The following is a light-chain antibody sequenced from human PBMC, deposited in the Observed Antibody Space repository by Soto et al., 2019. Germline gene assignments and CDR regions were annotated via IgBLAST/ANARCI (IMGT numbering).Light chain of an antibody. V-gene: IGKV3-15*01. CDR1: QSVGSN. CDR3: QQYSSWPIT. CDR2: GIS. J-gene: IGKJ5*01. Sequence: EIVMTQSPGTLSLSPGETATLSCRASQSVGSNYLAWYQQKPGQAPRLLVYGISTRATDIPARFSGSGSGTEFTLTISSLESEDFAVYYCQQYSSWPITFGQGTRLEIK.